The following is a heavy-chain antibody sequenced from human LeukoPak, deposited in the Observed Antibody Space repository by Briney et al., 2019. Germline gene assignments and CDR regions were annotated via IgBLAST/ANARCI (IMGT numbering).Heavy chain of an antibody. J-gene: IGHJ4*02. CDR3: ARENWGDWLFDY. CDR2: IIPILGIA. CDR1: GGTFSSYA. D-gene: IGHD3-9*01. V-gene: IGHV1-69*04. Sequence: GASVKVSCKASGGTFSSYAISWVRQAPGQGLEWMGRIIPILGIANYAQKFQGRVTTTADKSTSTAYMELSSLRSEDTAVYYCARENWGDWLFDYWGQGTLVTVSS.